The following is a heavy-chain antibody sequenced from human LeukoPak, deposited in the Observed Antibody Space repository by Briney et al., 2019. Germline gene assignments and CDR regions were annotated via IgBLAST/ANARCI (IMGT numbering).Heavy chain of an antibody. J-gene: IGHJ4*02. D-gene: IGHD4-11*01. V-gene: IGHV3-11*01. Sequence: GGSLRLSCAASGFTFSDYYMSWIRQAPGKGLEWVSCISSSGSTIYYADSVKGRFTISRDNAKNSLYLQMNSLRAEDTAVYYCARDGEDYSIYFDYWGQGTLVTVSS. CDR2: ISSSGSTI. CDR1: GFTFSDYY. CDR3: ARDGEDYSIYFDY.